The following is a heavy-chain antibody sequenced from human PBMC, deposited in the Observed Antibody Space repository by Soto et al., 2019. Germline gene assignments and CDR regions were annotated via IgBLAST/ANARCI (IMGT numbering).Heavy chain of an antibody. V-gene: IGHV5-10-1*01. CDR1: GYSFTSYW. CDR3: ARQMYYYGSGNWFDP. Sequence: GESLKISCKGSGYSFTSYWISWVRQMPGKGLEWMGRIDPSDSYTNYSPSFQGHVTISADKSISTAYLQWSSLKASDTAMYYCARQMYYYGSGNWFDPWGQGTLVTVSS. CDR2: IDPSDSYT. D-gene: IGHD3-10*01. J-gene: IGHJ5*02.